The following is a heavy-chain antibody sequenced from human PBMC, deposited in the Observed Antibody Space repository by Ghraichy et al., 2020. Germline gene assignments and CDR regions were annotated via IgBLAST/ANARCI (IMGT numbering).Heavy chain of an antibody. D-gene: IGHD3-10*01. CDR2: INHSGST. V-gene: IGHV4-34*01. J-gene: IGHJ6*02. CDR1: GGSFSGYY. CDR3: ARFVVRGYYYYYGMDV. Sequence: SETLSLTCAVYGGSFSGYYWSWIRQPPGKGLEWIGEINHSGSTNYNPSLKSRVTISVDTSKNQFSLKLSSVTAADTAVYYCARFVVRGYYYYYGMDVWGQGTTVTVSS.